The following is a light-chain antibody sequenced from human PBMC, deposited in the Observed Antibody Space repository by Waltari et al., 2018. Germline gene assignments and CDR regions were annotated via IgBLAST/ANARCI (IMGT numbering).Light chain of an antibody. CDR3: QHYVRLPAT. Sequence: ILSTQSPGTLSLGPRERETLSGRASQSVSRSLAWDQQKPGQAPRLLIYAASSRATGIPGRVSGSGSGTDFSLTISRLEPEDFAVYYCQHYVRLPATFGQGTKVEI. J-gene: IGKJ1*01. V-gene: IGKV3-20*01. CDR1: QSVSRS. CDR2: AAS.